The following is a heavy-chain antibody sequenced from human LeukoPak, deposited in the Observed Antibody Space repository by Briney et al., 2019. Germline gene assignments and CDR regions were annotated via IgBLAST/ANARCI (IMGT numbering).Heavy chain of an antibody. J-gene: IGHJ5*02. CDR3: AKDALVVVPAAIDWFDP. CDR1: GFTFSDYW. V-gene: IGHV3-74*01. Sequence: GGSLRLSCTASGFTFSDYWMHWVRHAPGKGPVWVSRIISDGSSVSYVDSVKGRFTMSRDNAKNTLYLQMNSLRAEDTAVYYCAKDALVVVPAAIDWFDPWGQGTLVTVSS. D-gene: IGHD2-2*01. CDR2: IISDGSSV.